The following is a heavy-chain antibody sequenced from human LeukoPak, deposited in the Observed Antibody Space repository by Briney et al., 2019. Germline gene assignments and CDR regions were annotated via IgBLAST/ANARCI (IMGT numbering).Heavy chain of an antibody. CDR3: AKVLVGATEFPY. Sequence: PGGSLRLSCAASGFIFSDYYMSWIRQAPGKGLEWLSFISSGGSTIYYADSVKGRFTISRDNAQNSLYLQMNSLRAEDTAVYYCAKVLVGATEFPYWGQGTLVTVSS. D-gene: IGHD1-26*01. CDR2: ISSGGSTI. CDR1: GFIFSDYY. J-gene: IGHJ4*02. V-gene: IGHV3-11*04.